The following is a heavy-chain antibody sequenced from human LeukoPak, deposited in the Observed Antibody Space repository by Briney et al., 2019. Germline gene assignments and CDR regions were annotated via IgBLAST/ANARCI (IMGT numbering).Heavy chain of an antibody. Sequence: SETLSLTCTVSGGSISSNYWSWIRQPAGKGLEWIGRIYASGSTNYNPSLKSRVTMSVDTSKNQFSLKLSSVTAADTAVYYCARALVPAAMPETWFDPWGQGILVTVSS. CDR2: IYASGST. V-gene: IGHV4-4*07. J-gene: IGHJ5*02. CDR1: GGSISSNY. D-gene: IGHD2-2*01. CDR3: ARALVPAAMPETWFDP.